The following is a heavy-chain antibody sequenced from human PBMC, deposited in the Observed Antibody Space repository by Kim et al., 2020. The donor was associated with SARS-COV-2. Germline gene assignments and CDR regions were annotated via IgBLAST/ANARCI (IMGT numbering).Heavy chain of an antibody. V-gene: IGHV1-69*04. CDR1: GGTFSSYA. CDR2: IIPILGIA. Sequence: SVKVSCKASGGTFSSYAISWVRQAPGQGLEWMGRIIPILGIANYAQKFQGRVTITADKSTSTAYMELSSLRSEDTAVYYCARDPYIDDFWSGYYKVPQYWFDPWGQGTLVTVSS. J-gene: IGHJ5*02. CDR3: ARDPYIDDFWSGYYKVPQYWFDP. D-gene: IGHD3-3*01.